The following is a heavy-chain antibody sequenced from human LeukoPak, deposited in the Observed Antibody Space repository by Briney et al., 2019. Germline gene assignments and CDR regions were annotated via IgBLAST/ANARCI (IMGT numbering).Heavy chain of an antibody. V-gene: IGHV4-59*01. CDR3: AASYADRGLGAFDI. Sequence: SETLSLTCTVSGGSFSSYYWTWIRQPPGKGLEWIGYIDHSGSTNYNPSLKSRVSISSDTSKNQFSLKLSSVTAADTAVYYCAASYADRGLGAFDIWGQGTMVTVSS. CDR2: IDHSGST. CDR1: GGSFSSYY. D-gene: IGHD3-16*01. J-gene: IGHJ3*02.